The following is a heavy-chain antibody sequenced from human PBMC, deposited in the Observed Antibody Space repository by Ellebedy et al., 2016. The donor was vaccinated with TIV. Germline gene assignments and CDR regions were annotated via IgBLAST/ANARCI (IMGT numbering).Heavy chain of an antibody. D-gene: IGHD2-2*01. CDR3: ARDSLVPGSAGYYYYGMDV. J-gene: IGHJ6*02. CDR1: GYTFTSYY. CDR2: INPSGGST. V-gene: IGHV1-46*01. Sequence: ASVKVSXKASGYTFTSYYMHWVRQAPGQGLEWMGIINPSGGSTSYAQKFQGRVTMTRDTSTSTVYMELSSLRSEDTAVYYCARDSLVPGSAGYYYYGMDVWGQGTTVTVSS.